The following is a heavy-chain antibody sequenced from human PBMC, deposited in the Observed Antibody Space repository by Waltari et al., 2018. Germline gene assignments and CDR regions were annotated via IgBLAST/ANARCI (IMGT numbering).Heavy chain of an antibody. CDR1: GGSFSGYY. CDR2: INHSGST. J-gene: IGHJ3*02. Sequence: QVQLQQWGAGLLKPSETLSLTCAVYGGSFSGYYWSWIRQPPGKGLEWIGEINHSGSTNYNPSLNSRVTISVDTSKNQFSLKLSSVTAADTAVYDCARGRSSDRRDGYNRGGDAFDIWGQGTMVTVSS. D-gene: IGHD5-12*01. V-gene: IGHV4-34*01. CDR3: ARGRSSDRRDGYNRGGDAFDI.